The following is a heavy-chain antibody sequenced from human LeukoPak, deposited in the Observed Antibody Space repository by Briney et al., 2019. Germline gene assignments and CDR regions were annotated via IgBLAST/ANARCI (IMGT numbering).Heavy chain of an antibody. Sequence: DSVKGRFTISRDNAKNSLFLQINSLRVEDTAVYYCVRDPYYASGIFDYWGQGTLVTVSS. D-gene: IGHD3-10*01. CDR3: VRDPYYASGIFDY. J-gene: IGHJ4*02. V-gene: IGHV3-7*01.